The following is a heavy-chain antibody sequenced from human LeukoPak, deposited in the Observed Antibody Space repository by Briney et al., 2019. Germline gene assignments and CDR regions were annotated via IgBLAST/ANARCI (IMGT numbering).Heavy chain of an antibody. J-gene: IGHJ5*02. Sequence: GGSRRPSFARSGFTSSSYGMHWARQAPGRGREGVPVFGLVGGNKYYADSVKGRFTISRDNSKNTLYLQMNSLRAEDTAVYYCARARRRYCSSTSCYGWFDPWGQGTLVTVSS. D-gene: IGHD2-2*01. V-gene: IGHV3-33*01. CDR2: FGLVGGNK. CDR3: ARARRRYCSSTSCYGWFDP. CDR1: GFTSSSYG.